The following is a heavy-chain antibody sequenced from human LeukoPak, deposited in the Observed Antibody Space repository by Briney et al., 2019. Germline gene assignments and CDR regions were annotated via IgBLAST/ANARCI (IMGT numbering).Heavy chain of an antibody. CDR3: ARAAGYCSSTSCYTFSWFDP. D-gene: IGHD2-2*02. J-gene: IGHJ5*02. CDR1: GGSISSGGYY. V-gene: IGHV4-31*03. CDR2: IYYGGST. Sequence: SQTLSLTCTVSGGSISSGGYYWSWIRQHPGKGLEWIGYIYYGGSTYYNPSLKSRVTISVDTSKNQFSLKLSSVTAADTAVYYCARAAGYCSSTSCYTFSWFDPWGQGTLVTVSS.